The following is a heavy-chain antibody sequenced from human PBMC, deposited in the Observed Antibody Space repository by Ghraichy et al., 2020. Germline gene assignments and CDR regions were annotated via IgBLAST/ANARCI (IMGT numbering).Heavy chain of an antibody. CDR1: GGSFSGYY. V-gene: IGHV4-34*01. Sequence: SETLSLTCAVYGGSFSGYYWNWIRQPPGKGLERIGEINHSGSPNSNPSLKSRVIISVDTSKNQISLNLSAVAAADTAVYFCAGQTFIGTVNSWGQGTLVTVSS. CDR3: AGQTFIGTVNS. D-gene: IGHD1-1*01. J-gene: IGHJ4*02. CDR2: INHSGSP.